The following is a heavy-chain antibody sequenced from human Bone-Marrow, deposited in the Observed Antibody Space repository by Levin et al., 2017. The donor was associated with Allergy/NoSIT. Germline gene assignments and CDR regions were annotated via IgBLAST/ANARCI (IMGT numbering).Heavy chain of an antibody. CDR2: IRSKAYGGTT. Sequence: GESLKISCTASGFTFGDYAMSWVRQAPGKGLEWVGFIRSKAYGGTTEYAASVKGRFTISRDDSKSIAYLQMNSLKTEDTAVYYCTTKGRGYYDSSGYACYWGQGTLVTVSS. D-gene: IGHD3-22*01. V-gene: IGHV3-49*04. CDR1: GFTFGDYA. J-gene: IGHJ4*02. CDR3: TTKGRGYYDSSGYACY.